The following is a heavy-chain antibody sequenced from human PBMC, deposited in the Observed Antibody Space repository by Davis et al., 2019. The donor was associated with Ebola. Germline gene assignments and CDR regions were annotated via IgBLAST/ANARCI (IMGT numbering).Heavy chain of an antibody. D-gene: IGHD3-10*01. V-gene: IGHV1-69*13. CDR3: ARERARGFDY. CDR2: IIPIFGTA. J-gene: IGHJ4*02. Sequence: AASVKVSCKASGGTFSSYAISWVRQAPGQGLEWMGGIIPIFGTANYAQKSQGRVTITADESTSTADMELSSLRSEDTAVYYCARERARGFDYWGQGTLVTVSS. CDR1: GGTFSSYA.